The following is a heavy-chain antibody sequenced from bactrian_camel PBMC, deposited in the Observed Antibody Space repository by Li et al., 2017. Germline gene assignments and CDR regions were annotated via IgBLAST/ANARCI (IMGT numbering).Heavy chain of an antibody. Sequence: HVQLVESGGDLVQPGGSLRLSCSVSGFTLARYDMSWVRQAPGKGLEWASSISTGGASTYYPDSVKGRFTISRDNAKNTVHLQMNSLKPEDTAVYYCATAAYDCYSGSWCYHLPGMENYWARGPRSPSP. CDR2: ISTGGAST. CDR1: GFTLARYD. J-gene: IGHJ4*01. V-gene: IGHV3-2*01. D-gene: IGHD3*01.